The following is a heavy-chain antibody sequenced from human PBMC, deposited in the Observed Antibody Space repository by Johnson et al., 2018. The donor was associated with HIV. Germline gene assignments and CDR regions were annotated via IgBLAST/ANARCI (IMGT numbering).Heavy chain of an antibody. D-gene: IGHD3-10*01. Sequence: VQVVESGGGLVKPGGSLRLSCAASGFTVSSNYMSWVRQAPGKGLEWVSVIYSGGNTYYADSVKGRFTISRDNSKNTLYLKMNSLRVEDTAVYYCAKDRDYYDAFDIWGQGTMVTVSS. CDR2: IYSGGNT. CDR3: AKDRDYYDAFDI. J-gene: IGHJ3*02. V-gene: IGHV3-53*01. CDR1: GFTVSSNY.